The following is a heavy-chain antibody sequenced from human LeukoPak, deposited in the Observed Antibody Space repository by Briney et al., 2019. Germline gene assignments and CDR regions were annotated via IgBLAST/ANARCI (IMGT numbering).Heavy chain of an antibody. CDR1: GFTVSSNY. CDR2: IYSGGST. Sequence: PGGSLRLSCAASGFTVSSNYMSWVRQAPGKGLEWVSVIYSGGSTYYADSVKGRFTISRDNSKNTLYLQMNSLRAEDTAVYYCATIRFLEWSYAFDIWGQGTMVTVSS. D-gene: IGHD3-3*01. V-gene: IGHV3-53*01. CDR3: ATIRFLEWSYAFDI. J-gene: IGHJ3*02.